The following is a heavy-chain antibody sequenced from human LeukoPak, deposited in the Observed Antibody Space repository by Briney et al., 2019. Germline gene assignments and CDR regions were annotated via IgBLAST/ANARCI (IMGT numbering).Heavy chain of an antibody. J-gene: IGHJ4*02. CDR2: IYLDGSRA. CDR1: GFTFTNYW. Sequence: GGSLRLSCAVSGFTFTNYWMSWARQSPGKGLEWVANIYLDGSRAYYPDSVKGRFTISRDDSKNTLYLEMDSLRDEDTAVYYCTKRGRDWGPFDYWGQGTLVTVSS. D-gene: IGHD7-27*01. V-gene: IGHV3-23*03. CDR3: TKRGRDWGPFDY.